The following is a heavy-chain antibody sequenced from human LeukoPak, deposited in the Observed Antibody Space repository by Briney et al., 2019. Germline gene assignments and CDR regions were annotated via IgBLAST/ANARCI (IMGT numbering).Heavy chain of an antibody. CDR3: ARANVRGYDRSAFDF. Sequence: ASVKVSCKASGYTFPMYQIHWVRQAPGHGLEWMGVINPSGETTTYAQEFQGRVTMTTDMSTSSVYMEVSSLTSEDTAVYYCARANVRGYDRSAFDFWGQGTLVTVSS. V-gene: IGHV1-46*01. J-gene: IGHJ4*02. D-gene: IGHD5-12*01. CDR1: GYTFPMYQ. CDR2: INPSGETT.